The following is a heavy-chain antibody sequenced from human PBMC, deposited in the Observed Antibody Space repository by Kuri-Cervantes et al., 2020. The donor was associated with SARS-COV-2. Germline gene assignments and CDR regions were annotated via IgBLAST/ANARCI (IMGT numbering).Heavy chain of an antibody. CDR2: INIYTGNT. D-gene: IGHD2-21*02. J-gene: IGHJ3*02. Sequence: ASVKVSCKASGYKFATYGISWVRQAPGQGLEWVGWINIYTGNTKYAEKLQGRVTMTTGTSTSTAYMELRNLRSDDTAVYYCARDRNPTPIVVLTVIRMDAFDIWGQGTMVTVSS. CDR3: ARDRNPTPIVVLTVIRMDAFDI. V-gene: IGHV1-18*01. CDR1: GYKFATYG.